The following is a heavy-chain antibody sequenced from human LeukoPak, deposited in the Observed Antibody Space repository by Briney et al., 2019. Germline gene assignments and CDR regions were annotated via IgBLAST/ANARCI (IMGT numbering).Heavy chain of an antibody. J-gene: IGHJ4*02. V-gene: IGHV4-4*02. D-gene: IGHD3-22*01. Sequence: SETLSLTCAVSGGSISSSNWWSWVRQPPGKGLEWIGETYHSGSTNYNPSLKSRVTISVDKSKNQFSLKLSSVTAADTAVYYCAVVNYYDSSGYYYYFDYWGQGTLVTVSS. CDR2: TYHSGST. CDR1: GGSISSSNW. CDR3: AVVNYYDSSGYYYYFDY.